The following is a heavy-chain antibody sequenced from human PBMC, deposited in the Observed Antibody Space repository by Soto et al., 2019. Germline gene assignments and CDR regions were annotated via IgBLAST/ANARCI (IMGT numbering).Heavy chain of an antibody. D-gene: IGHD3-22*01. Sequence: EVQLVESGGGLVQPGGSLRLSCAASGFTFSSYWMSWVRQAPGKGLEWVANIKQDGSEKYYVDSVKGRFTISRDNAKNSLYLQMNSLRAEDTAVYYCARHLTTGYYYYYYYMDVWGKVTTVTVSS. CDR3: ARHLTTGYYYYYYYMDV. CDR2: IKQDGSEK. V-gene: IGHV3-7*01. J-gene: IGHJ6*03. CDR1: GFTFSSYW.